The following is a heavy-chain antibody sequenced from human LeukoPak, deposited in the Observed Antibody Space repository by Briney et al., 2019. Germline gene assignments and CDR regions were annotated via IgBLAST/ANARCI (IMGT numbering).Heavy chain of an antibody. V-gene: IGHV3-30*02. J-gene: IGHJ4*02. CDR1: GFTVSSYY. CDR3: AASGPVGGNWYSTDF. D-gene: IGHD1-7*01. Sequence: GGSLRLSCAASGFTVSSYYMSWVRQAPGKGLEWVTFTRYDGVNKYYADSVKGRFTISRDNSKSTLYLQMNSLRTEDTAVYYCAASGPVGGNWYSTDFWGQGTLVTVSS. CDR2: TRYDGVNK.